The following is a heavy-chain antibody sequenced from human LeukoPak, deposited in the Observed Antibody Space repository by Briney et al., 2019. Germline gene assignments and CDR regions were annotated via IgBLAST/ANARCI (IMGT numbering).Heavy chain of an antibody. CDR1: GYTFTGYY. Sequence: ASVKVSCKASGYTFTGYYMHWVRQAPGQGLEWMGIINPSGGSTSYAQKFQGRVTMTRDTSTSTVYMELSSLRSEDTAVYYCARDHRGSGWFSPGNAFDIWGQGTMVTVSS. CDR2: INPSGGST. D-gene: IGHD6-19*01. V-gene: IGHV1-46*01. J-gene: IGHJ3*02. CDR3: ARDHRGSGWFSPGNAFDI.